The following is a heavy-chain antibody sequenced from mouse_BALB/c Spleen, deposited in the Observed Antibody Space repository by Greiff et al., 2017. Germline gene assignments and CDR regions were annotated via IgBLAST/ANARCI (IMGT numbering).Heavy chain of an antibody. Sequence: EVQRVESGAGLVKPGGSLKLSCAASGFAFSSYDMSWVRQTPEKRLEWVAYISSGGGSTYYPDTVKGRFTISRDNATNTLYLQMSSLKSEDTAVYYCARDGTTWFAYWGQGTLVTVSA. CDR2: ISSGGGST. D-gene: IGHD2-1*01. CDR1: GFAFSSYD. V-gene: IGHV5-12-1*01. CDR3: ARDGTTWFAY. J-gene: IGHJ3*01.